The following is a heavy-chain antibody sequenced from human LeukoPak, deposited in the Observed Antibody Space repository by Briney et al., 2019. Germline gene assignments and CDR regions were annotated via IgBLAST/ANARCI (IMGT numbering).Heavy chain of an antibody. Sequence: GGSLRLSCAASGFTFSDYYMSWIRQAPGKGLEWVSYISSSSCYTNYADSVKGRFTISRDNAKNSLYLQMNSLRAEDTAVYYCARGVGARTPDAFDIWGQGTMVTVSS. CDR3: ARGVGARTPDAFDI. CDR1: GFTFSDYY. CDR2: ISSSSCYT. V-gene: IGHV3-11*06. D-gene: IGHD1-26*01. J-gene: IGHJ3*02.